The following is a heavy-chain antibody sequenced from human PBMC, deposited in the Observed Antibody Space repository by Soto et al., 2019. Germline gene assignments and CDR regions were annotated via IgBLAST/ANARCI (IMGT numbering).Heavy chain of an antibody. V-gene: IGHV3-66*01. CDR3: ERDTSGYSYGGLDY. Sequence: PRGSLRLPFAASGISVATNYMTWVRQAPGKGLEWVSVIYTGGSTYYADSVKGRFTISRDNSKNTLYLQMNNLRVEDTAVYYCERDTSGYSYGGLDYWGQGT. J-gene: IGHJ4*02. CDR1: GISVATNY. CDR2: IYTGGST. D-gene: IGHD3-22*01.